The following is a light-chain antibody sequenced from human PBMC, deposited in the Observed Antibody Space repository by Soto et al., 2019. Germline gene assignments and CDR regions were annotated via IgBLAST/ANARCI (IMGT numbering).Light chain of an antibody. CDR3: QQYNSWPPLT. J-gene: IGKJ5*01. CDR1: ESVSRN. CDR2: DAS. Sequence: EVVMTQSPATLSVSPGERATLSCRASESVSRNLAWYQQKPGQSPRLLIYDASTRATVIPDRFSGGGSGTEFTLTISSMQSEDFVVYYCQQYNSWPPLTLGQGTRLEIK. V-gene: IGKV3-15*01.